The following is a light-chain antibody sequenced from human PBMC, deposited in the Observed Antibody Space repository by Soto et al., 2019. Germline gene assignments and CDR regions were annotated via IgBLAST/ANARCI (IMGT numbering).Light chain of an antibody. CDR2: EVN. CDR1: LSGVDTYSF. V-gene: IGLV2-23*02. J-gene: IGLJ3*02. CDR3: CLSARGRFV. Sequence: QSALTQPASVSGSPGQSIGISCTGTLSGVDTYSFVSWYQHYPGAAPKLIIFEVNKRPSGVSDRFSGSGSGETASLTISGLQDEDEDDYYSCLSARGRFVFGGGTKLTVL.